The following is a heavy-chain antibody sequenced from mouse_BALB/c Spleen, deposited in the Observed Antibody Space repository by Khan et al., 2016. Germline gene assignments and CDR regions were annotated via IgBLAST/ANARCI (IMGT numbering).Heavy chain of an antibody. Sequence: QIQLVQSGPELKKPGETVRISCKASGYTFTNYGMNWVKQAPGKGLKWMGWINTYTGEPTYADDFKGRFAFSLETSASTAYLQINNLKNDDTATYFCARPDYGSSRGFAYWGQGTLVTVSA. V-gene: IGHV9-3-1*01. CDR3: ARPDYGSSRGFAY. CDR1: GYTFTNYG. CDR2: INTYTGEP. J-gene: IGHJ3*01. D-gene: IGHD1-1*01.